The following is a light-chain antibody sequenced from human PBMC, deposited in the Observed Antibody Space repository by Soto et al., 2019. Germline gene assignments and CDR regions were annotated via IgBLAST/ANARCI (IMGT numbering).Light chain of an antibody. V-gene: IGLV2-14*01. CDR1: SNDVGGYNF. Sequence: QSVKSHPASVSWSPGHLITISCTGTSNDVGGYNFVSWYQQHPGKAPKLMISEVRNRPSGVSNRFSGSKSGNTASLTISGLQAEDEADYYCISYTGSSTLYVFGTGTKVTVL. CDR3: ISYTGSSTLYV. J-gene: IGLJ1*01. CDR2: EVR.